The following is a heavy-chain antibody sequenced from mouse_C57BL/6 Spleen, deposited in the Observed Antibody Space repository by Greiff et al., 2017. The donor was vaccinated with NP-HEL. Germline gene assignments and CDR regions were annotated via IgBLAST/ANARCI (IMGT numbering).Heavy chain of an antibody. Sequence: VQLQQSGPELVKPGASVKISCKASGYTFTDYYMNWVKQSHGKSLEWIGDINPNNGGTSYNQKFKGKATLTVDKSSSTAYMELRSLTSEDSAVYYCAKSSYDGYYPFDYWGQGTTLTVSS. CDR3: AKSSYDGYYPFDY. V-gene: IGHV1-26*01. J-gene: IGHJ2*01. CDR1: GYTFTDYY. CDR2: INPNNGGT. D-gene: IGHD2-3*01.